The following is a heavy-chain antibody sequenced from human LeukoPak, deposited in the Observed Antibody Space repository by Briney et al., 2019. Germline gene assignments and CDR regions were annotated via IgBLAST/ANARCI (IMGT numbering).Heavy chain of an antibody. D-gene: IGHD3-16*01. CDR1: GGSFSGYY. Sequence: PSETLSLTCAVYGGSFSGYYWSWIRQPPGKGLEWIGEINHSGSTNYNPSLKSRVTISVDTSKNQFSLKVRSVTAADTAVYDCARGGVWWSSYFDYWGQGTLVTVSS. J-gene: IGHJ4*02. V-gene: IGHV4-34*01. CDR2: INHSGST. CDR3: ARGGVWWSSYFDY.